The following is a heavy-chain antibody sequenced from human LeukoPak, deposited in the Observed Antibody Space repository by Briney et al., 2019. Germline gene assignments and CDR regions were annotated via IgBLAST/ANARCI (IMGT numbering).Heavy chain of an antibody. CDR1: GYTFTSYD. J-gene: IGHJ6*03. CDR2: MNPNSGNT. V-gene: IGHV1-8*01. D-gene: IGHD6-6*01. CDR3: ARTVRGSLAARPPSKYYYYYYYMDV. Sequence: GASVKVSCKASGYTFTSYDINWVRQATGQGLEWMGWMNPNSGNTGYAQKFQGRVTITRNTSISTAYMELSSLRSEDTAVYYCARTVRGSLAARPPSKYYYYYYYMDVWGKGTTVTVSS.